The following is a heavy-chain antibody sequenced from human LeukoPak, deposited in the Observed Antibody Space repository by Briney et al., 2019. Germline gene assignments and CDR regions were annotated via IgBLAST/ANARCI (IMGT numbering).Heavy chain of an antibody. Sequence: ASVTVSFKASGYTFTNYYMHWVRQAPGQGLAWMGIINPSGGSTTYAQKFQGRVSMTTDTSTSTVYMELSSLRSEDTAVYYCARERPETCYFDYWGQGILVTVSS. CDR3: ARERPETCYFDY. J-gene: IGHJ4*02. V-gene: IGHV1-46*01. CDR1: GYTFTNYY. CDR2: INPSGGST.